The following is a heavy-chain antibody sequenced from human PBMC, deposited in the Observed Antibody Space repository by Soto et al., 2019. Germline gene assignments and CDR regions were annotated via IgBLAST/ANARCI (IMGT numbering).Heavy chain of an antibody. Sequence: QVQLVESGGGVVQPGRSLRLSCAASGFTFSSYAMHWVRQAPGKGLEWVAVISYDGSNKYYADSVKGRFTISRDNSKNTLYLQMNSLRAEDTAVYYCARDGSAVAGTGWFDPWGQGTLVTVAS. CDR1: GFTFSSYA. CDR3: ARDGSAVAGTGWFDP. CDR2: ISYDGSNK. J-gene: IGHJ5*02. V-gene: IGHV3-30-3*01. D-gene: IGHD6-19*01.